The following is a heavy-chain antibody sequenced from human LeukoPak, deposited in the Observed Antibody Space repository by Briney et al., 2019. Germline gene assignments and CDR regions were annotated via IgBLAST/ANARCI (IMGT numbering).Heavy chain of an antibody. CDR2: INAGNGNT. CDR3: ARGIWSRTVSSYYLDY. Sequence: ASVKVSCKASGYTFTSYAMNWVRQAPGQRLEWMGWINAGNGNTRYSQRFQGRVTITRDTSASTVYMDVTSLRSEDTAVYYCARGIWSRTVSSYYLDYWGQGTLVTVSS. J-gene: IGHJ4*02. V-gene: IGHV1-3*01. D-gene: IGHD3-3*01. CDR1: GYTFTSYA.